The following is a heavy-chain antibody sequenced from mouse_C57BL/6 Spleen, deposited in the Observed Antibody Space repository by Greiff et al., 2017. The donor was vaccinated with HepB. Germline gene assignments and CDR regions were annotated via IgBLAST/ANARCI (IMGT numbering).Heavy chain of an antibody. J-gene: IGHJ3*01. CDR2: IDPEDGET. D-gene: IGHD1-1*01. CDR3: ASEIYYYCSSPAY. V-gene: IGHV14-2*01. CDR1: GFNIKDYY. Sequence: EVQLQESGAELVKPGASVKLSCTASGFNIKDYYMHWVKQRTEQGLEWIGRIDPEDGETKYAPKFQGKATITADTSSNTAYLQLGSLTSEDTAVYYCASEIYYYCSSPAYWGQGTLVTVSA.